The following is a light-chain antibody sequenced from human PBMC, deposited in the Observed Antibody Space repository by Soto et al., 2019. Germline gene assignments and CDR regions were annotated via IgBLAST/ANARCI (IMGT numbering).Light chain of an antibody. V-gene: IGKV3-20*01. CDR3: QQYSDLPMT. Sequence: EMVMTQSPASLSVSPVERATLSCRASRSVSSNYLNWFQQKPGQAPRLLIYRVSSRATGIPDRFSGSASGTDFTLTISRLEPEDFEVYFCQQYSDLPMTFGQGTRLEIK. CDR1: RSVSSNY. J-gene: IGKJ5*01. CDR2: RVS.